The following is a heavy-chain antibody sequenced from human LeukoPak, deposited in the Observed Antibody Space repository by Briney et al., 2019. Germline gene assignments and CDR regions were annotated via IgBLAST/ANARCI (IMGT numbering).Heavy chain of an antibody. D-gene: IGHD3-22*01. CDR1: GYTFTGYY. V-gene: IGHV1-2*02. CDR3: ARAWYYYDSSGYYYYYGMDV. CDR2: INPNSGGT. J-gene: IGHJ6*02. Sequence: ASVKVSCKASGYTFTGYYMHWVRQAPGQGLEWMGWINPNSGGTNYAQKFQGRVTMTRDTSISTAYMELSRLRSDDTAVYYCARAWYYYDSSGYYYYYGMDVWGQGPRSPSP.